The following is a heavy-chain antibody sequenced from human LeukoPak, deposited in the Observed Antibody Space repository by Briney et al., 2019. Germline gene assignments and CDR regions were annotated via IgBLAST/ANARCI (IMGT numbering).Heavy chain of an antibody. V-gene: IGHV3-21*01. Sequence: WVSSISSDSSYIYYAASAKGRFTISRDNAKNSLYLQMNSLRAEDTAVYYCARNWNYASDYWGQGTLVTVSS. J-gene: IGHJ4*02. CDR2: ISSDSSYI. D-gene: IGHD1-7*01. CDR3: ARNWNYASDY.